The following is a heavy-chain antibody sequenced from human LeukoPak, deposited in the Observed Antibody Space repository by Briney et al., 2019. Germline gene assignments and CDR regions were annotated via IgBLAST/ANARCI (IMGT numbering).Heavy chain of an antibody. Sequence: PSETLSLTCTVYGESFNGYYWNWIRQPPGKGLEWIGEINHSGSTNYNPSLKSRVSISVDTSKNQSSLKLSSATAADTAVYYCARGRYDFWSGYKSTVFDYWGQGTLVTVSS. J-gene: IGHJ4*02. D-gene: IGHD3-3*01. V-gene: IGHV4-34*01. CDR3: ARGRYDFWSGYKSTVFDY. CDR1: GESFNGYY. CDR2: INHSGST.